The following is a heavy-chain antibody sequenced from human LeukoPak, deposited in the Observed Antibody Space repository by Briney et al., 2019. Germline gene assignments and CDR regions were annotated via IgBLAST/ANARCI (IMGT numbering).Heavy chain of an antibody. D-gene: IGHD2-15*01. Sequence: GGFLRLSCAASGCIFSSYWMHWVRQAPGKGLVWVSRINSDGYSTSYADSVKGRFTISRDNAKNTLYLRMNSLRADDTAVYYCARVDCSGGSCYAFQHWGQGTLVTVYS. J-gene: IGHJ1*01. CDR1: GCIFSSYW. V-gene: IGHV3-74*01. CDR2: INSDGYST. CDR3: ARVDCSGGSCYAFQH.